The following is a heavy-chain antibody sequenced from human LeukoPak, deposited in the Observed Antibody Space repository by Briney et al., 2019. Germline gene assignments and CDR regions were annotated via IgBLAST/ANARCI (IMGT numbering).Heavy chain of an antibody. Sequence: GGSLRLSCAASGFTFSSSWMTWVRQASGKGLEWVAHIKEDGTEEYYVDSVKGRFTISRDNAKNSLYLQMNRLRAEDTAVYYCARWNNDWEFDYWGQGTLVSVSS. CDR3: ARWNNDWEFDY. CDR2: IKEDGTEE. V-gene: IGHV3-7*05. J-gene: IGHJ4*02. CDR1: GFTFSSSW. D-gene: IGHD1/OR15-1a*01.